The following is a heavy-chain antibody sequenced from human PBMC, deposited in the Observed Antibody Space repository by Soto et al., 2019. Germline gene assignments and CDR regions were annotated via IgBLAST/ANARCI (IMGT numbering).Heavy chain of an antibody. D-gene: IGHD4-17*01. CDR3: ARDKTVGNFDY. CDR2: IYYSGST. Sequence: SETLSLTCTVGAGSISSYYGSWIRQPAGRGVEWIGYIYYSGSTNYNPSLKSRVTISVDTSKNQFSLKLSSVTAADTAVYYCARDKTVGNFDYWGQGTLVTVS. V-gene: IGHV4-59*01. CDR1: AGSISSYY. J-gene: IGHJ4*02.